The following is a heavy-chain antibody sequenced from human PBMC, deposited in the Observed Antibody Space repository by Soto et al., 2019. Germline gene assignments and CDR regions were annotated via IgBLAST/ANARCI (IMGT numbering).Heavy chain of an antibody. CDR3: ARGSSSSSLGPYYYYGMDV. V-gene: IGHV5-51*01. D-gene: IGHD6-6*01. J-gene: IGHJ6*02. Sequence: GESLKSSCKGSGYSFTSYWIGWVRQMPGKGLEWMGSIYPGDSDTRDSPSFQGQVTISADKSISTAYLQWSSLKASDTSMYYCARGSSSSSLGPYYYYGMDVWGQGTTVTVSS. CDR2: IYPGDSDT. CDR1: GYSFTSYW.